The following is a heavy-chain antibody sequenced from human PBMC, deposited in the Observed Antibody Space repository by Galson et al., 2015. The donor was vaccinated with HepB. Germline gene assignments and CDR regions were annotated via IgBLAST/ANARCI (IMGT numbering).Heavy chain of an antibody. CDR1: GFTFSRYT. Sequence: SPRLSCATSGFTFSRYTMHWVRQAPGRGMEWVAVISQDGSITHHADSVKGRFTISRDNSKNTLYLQMNSLRTEDTAVFYCARSEPRTWHNFDYWGQGTLVTVSS. J-gene: IGHJ4*02. D-gene: IGHD1-14*01. V-gene: IGHV3-30*04. CDR3: ARSEPRTWHNFDY. CDR2: ISQDGSIT.